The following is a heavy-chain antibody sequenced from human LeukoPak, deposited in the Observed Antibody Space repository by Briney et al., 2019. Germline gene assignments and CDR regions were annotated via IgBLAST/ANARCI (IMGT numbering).Heavy chain of an antibody. CDR1: GYTLTELS. CDR3: TRPESDY. J-gene: IGHJ4*02. CDR2: INPNSGDT. Sequence: ASVKVSCKVSGYTLTELSMHWVRQAPGQGLEWMGWINPNSGDTNYAQKFQGRVTMTRDTSISTAYMEVSRLRSDDTAVYYCTRPESDYWGQGTLVTVSS. V-gene: IGHV1-2*02.